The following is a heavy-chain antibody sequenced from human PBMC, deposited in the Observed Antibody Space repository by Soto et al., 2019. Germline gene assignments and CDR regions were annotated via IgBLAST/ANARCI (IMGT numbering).Heavy chain of an antibody. CDR2: ISYDGSNK. Sequence: GGSLRLSCAASGFTFSSYAMHWVRQAPGKGLEWVAVISYDGSNKYYADSVKGRFTISRDNSKNTLYLQMNSLSAEETAEYYCARGLAYYDSSAADAFDIWGQGTMVTVSS. CDR3: ARGLAYYDSSAADAFDI. CDR1: GFTFSSYA. V-gene: IGHV3-30-3*01. D-gene: IGHD3-22*01. J-gene: IGHJ3*02.